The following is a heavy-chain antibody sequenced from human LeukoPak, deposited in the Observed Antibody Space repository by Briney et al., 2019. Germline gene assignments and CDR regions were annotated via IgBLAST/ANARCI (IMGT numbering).Heavy chain of an antibody. CDR1: GYSISSGYY. CDR2: ISHSGST. CDR3: ARGRGGVVVAAYLYYFDY. V-gene: IGHV4-38-2*02. D-gene: IGHD2-15*01. Sequence: PSETLSLTCTVSGYSISSGYYWGWIRQPPGKGLEWIGEISHSGSTNYNPSLKSRVTISVDTSKNQFSLKLSSVTAADTAVYYCARGRGGVVVAAYLYYFDYWGQGTLVTVSS. J-gene: IGHJ4*02.